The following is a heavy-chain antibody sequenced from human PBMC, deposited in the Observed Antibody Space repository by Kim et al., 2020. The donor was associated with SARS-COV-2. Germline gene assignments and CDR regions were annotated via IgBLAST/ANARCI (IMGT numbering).Heavy chain of an antibody. J-gene: IGHJ4*02. Sequence: APVKGRFTISRDDSKNTLYLQMNSLKTEDTAVYYCTTGGGYNVLGKPFDYWGQGTLVTVSS. V-gene: IGHV3-15*01. D-gene: IGHD2-8*02. CDR3: TTGGGYNVLGKPFDY.